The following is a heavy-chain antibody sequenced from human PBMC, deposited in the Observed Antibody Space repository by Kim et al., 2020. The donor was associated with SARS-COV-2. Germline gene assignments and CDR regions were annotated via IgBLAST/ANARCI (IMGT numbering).Heavy chain of an antibody. Sequence: ASVKVSCKVSGYTLTELSMHWVRQAPGKGLEWMGGFDPEDGETIYAQKFQGRVTMTEDTSTDTAYMELNSLRSEDTAVYYFATDFGGSCSDDPTANYYDCYGMDVWGQGTTVTFS. V-gene: IGHV1-24*01. J-gene: IGHJ6*02. CDR2: FDPEDGET. CDR1: GYTLTELS. CDR3: ATDFGGSCSDDPTANYYDCYGMDV. D-gene: IGHD2-15*01.